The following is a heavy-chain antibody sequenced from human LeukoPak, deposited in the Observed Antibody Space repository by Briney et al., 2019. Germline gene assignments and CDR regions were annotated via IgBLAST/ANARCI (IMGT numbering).Heavy chain of an antibody. CDR3: ARRYYGSGSYYNWFDP. J-gene: IGHJ5*02. CDR1: GYSFASYW. D-gene: IGHD3-10*01. Sequence: GESLKISCKGSGYSFASYWIGWVRQMPGKGLEWMGIIYPGDSDTRYSPSFQGQVTISADKSISTAYLQWSSLKASDTAMYYCARRYYGSGSYYNWFDPWGQGTLVTVSS. CDR2: IYPGDSDT. V-gene: IGHV5-51*01.